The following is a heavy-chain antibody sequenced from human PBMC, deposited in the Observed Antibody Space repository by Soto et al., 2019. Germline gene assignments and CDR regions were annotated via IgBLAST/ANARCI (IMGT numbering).Heavy chain of an antibody. CDR1: GFSLTTSGVG. J-gene: IGHJ4*02. CDR3: AHRHSSGSYSY. D-gene: IGHD1-26*01. Sequence: QITLKESGPTLVKPTQTLTPTCTFSGFSLTTSGVGVGWICQPPGKGLEWLALVYWDDDKRYCPSLKSRLSITEDTSKNQVVLTMTTMDPVDTATYYCAHRHSSGSYSYWGQGTLVTVSS. CDR2: VYWDDDK. V-gene: IGHV2-5*02.